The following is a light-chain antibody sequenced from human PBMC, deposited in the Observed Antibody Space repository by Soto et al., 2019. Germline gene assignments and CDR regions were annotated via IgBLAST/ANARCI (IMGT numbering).Light chain of an antibody. CDR1: QSVNSN. CDR2: GAS. V-gene: IGKV3-15*01. Sequence: EILMTQSPATLSVSPGERATLSCRASQSVNSNLAWYQQRPGQAPRLLIYGASSRATGTPARFSGSGSGTDFTLTISSLQSEDFAVYYCQQYNNWPPLYTFGQGTKLEIK. J-gene: IGKJ2*01. CDR3: QQYNNWPPLYT.